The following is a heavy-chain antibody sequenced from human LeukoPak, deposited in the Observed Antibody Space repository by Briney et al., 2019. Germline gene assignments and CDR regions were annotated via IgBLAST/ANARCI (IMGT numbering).Heavy chain of an antibody. J-gene: IGHJ6*02. V-gene: IGHV1-2*04. CDR1: GYTFTGYY. CDR3: ATSPTAMVSPMDV. CDR2: INPNSGGT. D-gene: IGHD5-18*01. Sequence: ASVKVSCKASGYTFTGYYMHWVRQAPGQGLEWMGWINPNSGGTNYAQKLQGWVTMTRDTSISTAYMELSRLRSDDTAVYYCATSPTAMVSPMDVWGQGTTVTVSS.